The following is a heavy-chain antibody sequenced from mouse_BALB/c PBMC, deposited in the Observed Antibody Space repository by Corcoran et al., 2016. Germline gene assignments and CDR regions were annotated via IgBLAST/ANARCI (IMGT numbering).Heavy chain of an antibody. CDR1: GFNIKDTN. Sequence: DVQLQQSGAELVKPGASVKLSCTACGFNIKDTNMHWVKQRPEQGLEWIGRIDPANGNTKYDPKFQGKATITAYTSSNTAYLQLSSLTSEDTAVYYCSRWGLRRGYYSINYWGQATSVTVSS. CDR3: SRWGLRRGYYSINY. V-gene: IGHV14-3*02. D-gene: IGHD3-1*01. CDR2: IDPANGNT. J-gene: IGHJ4*01.